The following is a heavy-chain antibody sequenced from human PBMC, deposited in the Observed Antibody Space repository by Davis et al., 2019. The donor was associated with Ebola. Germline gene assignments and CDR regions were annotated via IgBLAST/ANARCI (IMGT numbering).Heavy chain of an antibody. CDR1: GGSFSGYY. J-gene: IGHJ4*02. CDR2: ISHSGST. V-gene: IGHV4-34*01. D-gene: IGHD3-10*01. CDR3: ARKTGVRYYFNY. Sequence: MPSETLSLTCAVYGGSFSGYYWSWIRQPPGKGLEWIGEISHSGSTNYNPSLKSRVTMSVDTSKNQISLKLSSVTAADTAVYYCARKTGVRYYFNYWGQGILVTVSP.